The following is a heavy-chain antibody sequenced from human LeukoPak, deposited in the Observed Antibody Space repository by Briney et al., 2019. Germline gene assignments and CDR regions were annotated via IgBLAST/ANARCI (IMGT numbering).Heavy chain of an antibody. CDR2: IKSKTDGGTT. CDR3: TTDDMVRGVPYYFDY. CDR1: GITFINHA. Sequence: GGSLRLSCAASGITFINHAMDWVRQAPGKGLEWVGRIKSKTDGGTTDSAAPVKGRFTISRDDSKNTLYLQMNSLKTEDTAVYYCTTDDMVRGVPYYFDYWGQGTLVTVSS. V-gene: IGHV3-15*01. D-gene: IGHD3-10*01. J-gene: IGHJ4*02.